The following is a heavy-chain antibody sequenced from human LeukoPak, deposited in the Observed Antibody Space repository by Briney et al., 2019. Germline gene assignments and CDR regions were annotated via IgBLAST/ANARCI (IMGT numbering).Heavy chain of an antibody. CDR2: FSAYDDNT. CDR3: ARKYCSSTRCYSAWFDP. CDR1: VYIFTRYG. V-gene: IGHV1-18*01. D-gene: IGHD2-2*02. Sequence: GASGRVSSKAAVYIFTRYGISSVRQAPGPGRRGRGGFSAYDDNTNYAQKLQGRVTMTTDTSTSTAYMELRSLRSDYTAVYYCARKYCSSTRCYSAWFDPWGEGTLVTVSS. J-gene: IGHJ5*02.